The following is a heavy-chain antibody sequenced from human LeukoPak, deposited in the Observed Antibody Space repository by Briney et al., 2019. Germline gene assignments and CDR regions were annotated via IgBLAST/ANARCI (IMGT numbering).Heavy chain of an antibody. J-gene: IGHJ4*02. V-gene: IGHV4-30-2*01. CDR2: FYHGGNT. CDR3: ARAPGYYGAGIPYFDY. CDR1: GGSISSGDYS. Sequence: KPSETLSLTCAVSGGSISSGDYSWSWIRQPPGKGLEWIGYFYHGGNTYYNPSLKRRVTISVDRSNNQFSLRLTSVTAADTAVYYCARAPGYYGAGIPYFDYWGQGTLVTVSS. D-gene: IGHD3-10*01.